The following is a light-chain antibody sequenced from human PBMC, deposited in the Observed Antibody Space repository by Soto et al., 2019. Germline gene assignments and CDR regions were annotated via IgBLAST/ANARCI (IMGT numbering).Light chain of an antibody. CDR1: QDINIY. V-gene: IGKV1-33*01. Sequence: DIVMTQSPSSLFASVGDRVTITCQATQDINIYLNWYQQKPGKAPNLLIYDASNLEIGVPSRFSGSGSGTHFTFTISSLQTEDIGTYYCQHYDILPLTFGRGTRLEIK. J-gene: IGKJ5*01. CDR3: QHYDILPLT. CDR2: DAS.